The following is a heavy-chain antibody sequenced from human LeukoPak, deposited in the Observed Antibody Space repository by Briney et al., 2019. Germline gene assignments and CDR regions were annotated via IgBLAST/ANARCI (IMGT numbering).Heavy chain of an antibody. V-gene: IGHV3-23*01. D-gene: IGHD2-15*01. CDR2: VGGGGQRT. J-gene: IGHJ4*02. CDR1: GLSFGAHA. Sequence: GGSLRLSCAASGLSFGAHAMHWVRQAPGMGLEWVSGVGGGGQRTHYADSVKGRFTISRDNSRNTLYLQMNSLRAEDTAVYYCAKDRGYYVDTGTINFWGQGTLVTVSS. CDR3: AKDRGYYVDTGTINF.